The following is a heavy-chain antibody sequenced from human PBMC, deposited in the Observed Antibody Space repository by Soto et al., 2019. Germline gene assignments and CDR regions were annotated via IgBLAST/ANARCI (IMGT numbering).Heavy chain of an antibody. CDR1: GGSTSSYS. D-gene: IGHD1-1*01. V-gene: IGHV4-59*08. Sequence: TSENLSLTCTVSGGSTSSYSWNWIRQPPGKGLEWIGYIYYSGSTNYNPSLKSRVTISVDTSKNQFSLKLSSVTSADTAVYYCARRYGYSFDYWGQGTLVTSPQ. J-gene: IGHJ4*02. CDR3: ARRYGYSFDY. CDR2: IYYSGST.